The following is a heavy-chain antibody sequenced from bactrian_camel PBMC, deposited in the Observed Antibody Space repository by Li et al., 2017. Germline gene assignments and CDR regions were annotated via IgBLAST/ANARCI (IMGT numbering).Heavy chain of an antibody. CDR2: IYTGLGRP. D-gene: IGHD7*01. Sequence: HVQLVESGGGSVQAGGSLRLSCAVSGHTYSLDYVGWIRQAPGMEREAVAAIYTGLGRPLYADSVLGRFTISKDNAKTTLYLQMNNLQPEDTAMYYCVADSSFRCRGLSISPFQSSFSYWGQGTQVTVS. V-gene: IGHV3S54*01. CDR1: GHTYSLDY. CDR3: VADSSFRCRGLSISPFQSSFSY. J-gene: IGHJ6*01.